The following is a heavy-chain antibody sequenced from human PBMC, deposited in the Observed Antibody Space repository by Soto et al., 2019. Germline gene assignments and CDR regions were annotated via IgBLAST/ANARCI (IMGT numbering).Heavy chain of an antibody. Sequence: SETLSLTCAVSGGSISSSNWWSWVRQPPGKGLEWIGEIYHSGSTNYNPSLKSRVTISVDKSKNQFSLKLSSVTAADTAVYYCARDHSGYDFNWFDPWGQGTLVTVSS. CDR1: GGSISSSNW. D-gene: IGHD5-12*01. CDR3: ARDHSGYDFNWFDP. CDR2: IYHSGST. V-gene: IGHV4-4*02. J-gene: IGHJ5*02.